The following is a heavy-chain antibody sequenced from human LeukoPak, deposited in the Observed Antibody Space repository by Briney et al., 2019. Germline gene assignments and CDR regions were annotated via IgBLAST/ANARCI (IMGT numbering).Heavy chain of an antibody. CDR2: IHTSGST. V-gene: IGHV4-61*02. D-gene: IGHD3-3*01. CDR1: GGSISGGNYY. CDR3: AREGTIFGVVITYYFDY. Sequence: PSETLSLTCTVSGGSISGGNYYWSCIRLPAGKGLECIGRIHTSGSTKYNPSLKSRVTLSVDNSKNQFSLKLSSVTAADTAVYYCAREGTIFGVVITYYFDYWGQGTLVTVSS. J-gene: IGHJ4*02.